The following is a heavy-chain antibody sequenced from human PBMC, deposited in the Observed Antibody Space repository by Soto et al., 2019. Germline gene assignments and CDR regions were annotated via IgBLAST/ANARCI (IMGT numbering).Heavy chain of an antibody. V-gene: IGHV5-10-1*03. CDR3: ARSLAYCTGGTCYKGYGMDV. Sequence: EVQLVQSGAEVKKPGESLRISCKGSGFTFTRHWISWVRQMPGGGLEWMGKIDPSDSYTNYSPSFQGHVTISADKSINTAHLQWSGLQASDTAMYYCARSLAYCTGGTCYKGYGMDVWGQGTTVIVSS. CDR2: IDPSDSYT. D-gene: IGHD2-8*02. J-gene: IGHJ6*02. CDR1: GFTFTRHW.